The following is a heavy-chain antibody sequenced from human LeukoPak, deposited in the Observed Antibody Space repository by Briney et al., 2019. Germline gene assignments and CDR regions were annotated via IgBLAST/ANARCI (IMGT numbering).Heavy chain of an antibody. Sequence: GGSLRLSCAASGFTFDDYAMHWVRQAPGKGLEWVSGISWNSGSIGYADSVKGRFTISRDNAKNSLYLQMNSLRAEDTALYYCAKDRYYDSSGYLDCWGQGTLVTVSS. CDR1: GFTFDDYA. CDR2: ISWNSGSI. D-gene: IGHD3-22*01. V-gene: IGHV3-9*01. CDR3: AKDRYYDSSGYLDC. J-gene: IGHJ4*02.